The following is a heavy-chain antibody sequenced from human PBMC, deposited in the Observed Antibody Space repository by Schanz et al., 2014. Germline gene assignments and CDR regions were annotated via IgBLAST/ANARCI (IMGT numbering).Heavy chain of an antibody. V-gene: IGHV1-18*01. CDR3: TRGGYSYALSAFDI. D-gene: IGHD5-18*01. Sequence: QVQLVQSGAEVKKPGASVRVSCKVSGYAFTTYGISWVRQAPGQGLEWMGWITAYNGDTNYALKLQGRVTMTTDTSTGTAYMELRSLRSDDTALYYCTRGGYSYALSAFDIWGQGTMXTVS. J-gene: IGHJ3*02. CDR1: GYAFTTYG. CDR2: ITAYNGDT.